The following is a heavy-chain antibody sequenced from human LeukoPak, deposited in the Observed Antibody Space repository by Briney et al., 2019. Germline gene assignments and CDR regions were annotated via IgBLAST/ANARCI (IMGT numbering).Heavy chain of an antibody. CDR1: GFTFNNYA. CDR3: AKVAPPRIAVADVDY. Sequence: PGGSLRLSCAASGFTFNNYAMNWVRQAPGKGLEWVSGISGSGGSTSYADSVKGRFTISRDNSKNTLYLQMNSLRAEDTAIYYCAKVAPPRIAVADVDYWGQGTLVTVSS. D-gene: IGHD6-19*01. CDR2: ISGSGGST. J-gene: IGHJ4*02. V-gene: IGHV3-23*01.